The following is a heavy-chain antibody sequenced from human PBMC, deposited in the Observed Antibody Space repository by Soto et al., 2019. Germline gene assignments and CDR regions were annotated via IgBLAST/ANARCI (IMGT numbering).Heavy chain of an antibody. CDR1: GFTVSSNY. D-gene: IGHD2-15*01. CDR2: IYSGGST. J-gene: IGHJ3*02. CDR3: ARRYCSGGSCYSAFDI. Sequence: EVQLVESGGGLVQPGGSLRLSCAASGFTVSSNYMSWVRQAPGKGLEWVSVIYSGGSTYYADSVKGRFTISRHNSKNTLYLQMNSLRAEDTAVYYCARRYCSGGSCYSAFDIWGQGTMVTVSS. V-gene: IGHV3-53*04.